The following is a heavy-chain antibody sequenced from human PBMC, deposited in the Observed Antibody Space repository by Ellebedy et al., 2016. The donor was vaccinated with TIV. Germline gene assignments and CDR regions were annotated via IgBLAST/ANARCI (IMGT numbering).Heavy chain of an antibody. Sequence: PGGSLRLSCAASGFTFNTYGMHWVRQVPGKGLEWVAVISYDGSNKDSADSVKGRFTTSRDNSKNTLYLQMDSLGAEDTAVYYCVKGGGYSGYDPWDYWGQGTLVTVSS. V-gene: IGHV3-30*18. CDR1: GFTFNTYG. CDR3: VKGGGYSGYDPWDY. D-gene: IGHD5-12*01. CDR2: ISYDGSNK. J-gene: IGHJ4*02.